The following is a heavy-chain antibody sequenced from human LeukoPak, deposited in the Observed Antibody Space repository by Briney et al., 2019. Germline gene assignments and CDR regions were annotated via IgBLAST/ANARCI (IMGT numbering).Heavy chain of an antibody. CDR3: ARDRAGRKPWVEVDP. CDR2: IYSDGAT. D-gene: IGHD3-10*01. Sequence: GGSLRLSWAAFGISVSQNDMSWVRQAAGRGLEGVSLIYSDGATHYADSVKGRFTISRDNFKSTVYLEMSSLRPEDTAVYICARDRAGRKPWVEVDPWGQETLVTVSS. J-gene: IGHJ5*02. CDR1: GISVSQND. V-gene: IGHV3-66*02.